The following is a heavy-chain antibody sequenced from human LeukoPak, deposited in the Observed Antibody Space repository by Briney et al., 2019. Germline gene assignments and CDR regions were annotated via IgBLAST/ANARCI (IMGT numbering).Heavy chain of an antibody. Sequence: GGSLRLSCVASGFPFSSYWMTWVRQAPGKGLEWVSYFSSSATATYYAGSVKGRFTISRDSAKNSLYLQMNSLRVEDTAVYYCARGLPATLLDYWGQGTLVTVSS. D-gene: IGHD2-2*01. CDR3: ARGLPATLLDY. CDR1: GFPFSSYW. J-gene: IGHJ4*02. V-gene: IGHV3-48*04. CDR2: FSSSATAT.